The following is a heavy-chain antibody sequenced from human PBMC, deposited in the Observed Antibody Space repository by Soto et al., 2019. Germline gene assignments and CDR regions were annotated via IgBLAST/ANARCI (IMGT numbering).Heavy chain of an antibody. CDR3: ARDGTYYYDSSGYAENWFDP. V-gene: IGHV4-30-4*01. Sequence: QVQLQEAGPGLVKPSQTLSLTCTVSGGSISSGDYYWSWIRQPPGKGLEWIGYIYYSGSTYYNPSLKSRVTISVDTSKNQFSLKLSSETAADTAVYYCARDGTYYYDSSGYAENWFDPWGQGTLVTVSS. CDR1: GGSISSGDYY. CDR2: IYYSGST. D-gene: IGHD3-22*01. J-gene: IGHJ5*02.